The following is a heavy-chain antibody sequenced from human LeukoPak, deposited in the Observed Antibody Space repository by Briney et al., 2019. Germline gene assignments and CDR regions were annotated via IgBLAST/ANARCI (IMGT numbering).Heavy chain of an antibody. CDR1: GYTFFNYG. CDR2: ITAHNGNR. V-gene: IGHV1-18*01. Sequence: ASVKVSCKPSGYTFFNYGISWVRQAPGQGLEWMGWITAHNGNRLYAQRFQGRITLTTDTSTSTSYMELRSLEYDDTAIYYCARDNDKVVDHWGQGTLVTVSS. CDR3: ARDNDKVVDH. J-gene: IGHJ4*01. D-gene: IGHD1-1*01.